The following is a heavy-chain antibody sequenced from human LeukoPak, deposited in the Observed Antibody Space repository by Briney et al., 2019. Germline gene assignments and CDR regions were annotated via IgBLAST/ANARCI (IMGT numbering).Heavy chain of an antibody. V-gene: IGHV1-2*02. CDR2: INPNSGGT. D-gene: IGHD3-3*01. Sequence: ASVKVSCKASGYTFTGYYMHWVRQAPGQGLEWMGWINPNSGGTNYAQKFQGRVTMTRDTSISTAYMELSRLRSDDTAVYYCARDYDFWSGYSPAAPDYWGQGTLVTVSS. CDR3: ARDYDFWSGYSPAAPDY. J-gene: IGHJ4*02. CDR1: GYTFTGYY.